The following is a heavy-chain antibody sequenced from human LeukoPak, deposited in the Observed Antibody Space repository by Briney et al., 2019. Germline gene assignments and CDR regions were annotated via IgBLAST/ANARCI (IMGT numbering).Heavy chain of an antibody. Sequence: PGGSLRLSCAASGFTFSNAWVNWARQAPGKGLEWVGRIKSKTDGGTTDYAAPVKGRFTISRDDSKNTLYLQMNSLKTEDTAVYYCTTLFFGVVIHGVRWGQGTLVTVSS. J-gene: IGHJ4*02. V-gene: IGHV3-15*07. CDR1: GFTFSNAW. CDR3: TTLFFGVVIHGVR. CDR2: IKSKTDGGTT. D-gene: IGHD3-3*01.